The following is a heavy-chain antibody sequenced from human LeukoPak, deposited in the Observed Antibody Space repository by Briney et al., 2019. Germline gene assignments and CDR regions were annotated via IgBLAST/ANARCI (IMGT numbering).Heavy chain of an antibody. Sequence: GGSLKISCKGSGYRFTSYWIGWVRQMPGKGLEWMGIIYPGDSDTRYSPSFQGQVTISADKSISTAYLQWSSLKASDTAMYYCARGGAYYYGSGSPEGYWGQGTLVTVSS. CDR3: ARGGAYYYGSGSPEGY. J-gene: IGHJ4*02. CDR2: IYPGDSDT. CDR1: GYRFTSYW. V-gene: IGHV5-51*01. D-gene: IGHD3-10*01.